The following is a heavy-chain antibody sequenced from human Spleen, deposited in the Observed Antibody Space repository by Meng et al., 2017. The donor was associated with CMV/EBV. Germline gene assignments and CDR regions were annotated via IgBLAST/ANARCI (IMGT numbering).Heavy chain of an antibody. J-gene: IGHJ6*02. CDR1: GFTFSSYD. Sequence: GESLKISCAACGFTFSSYDMHWVRQATGKGLEWVSAIGTAGDTYYPGSVKGQFTISRENAKNSLYLQMNSLRAGDTAVYYYARRTNYYYYGMDVWGQGTTVTVSS. CDR2: IGTAGDT. V-gene: IGHV3-13*03. CDR3: ARRTNYYYYGMDV.